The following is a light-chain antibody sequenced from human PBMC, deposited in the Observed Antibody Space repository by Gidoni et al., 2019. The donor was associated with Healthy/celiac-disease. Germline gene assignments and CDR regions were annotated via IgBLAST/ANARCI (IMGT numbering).Light chain of an antibody. CDR2: AAS. CDR1: KGISSW. CDR3: QQTNSFPWT. V-gene: IGKV1-12*01. Sequence: DIQITQSPSSVSASVGYRVTITRRMRKGISSWLAWYQQKPGKAPKLLIYAASSLQSGVPSRLSSSGSGADFTLTISSLQPEDFATYYYQQTNSFPWTFGQGTKVEIK. J-gene: IGKJ1*01.